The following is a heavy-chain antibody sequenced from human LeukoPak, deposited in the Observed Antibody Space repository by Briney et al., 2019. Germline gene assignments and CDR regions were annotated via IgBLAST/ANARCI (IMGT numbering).Heavy chain of an antibody. Sequence: GGSLRLSYAASGFTFSSYGMHWVRQAPGKGLEWVAVIWYDGSNKYYADSVKGRFTISRDNSKNTLYLQMNSLRAEDTAVYYCARMILVIGDGYNELDYWGQGTLVTVSS. J-gene: IGHJ4*02. D-gene: IGHD5-24*01. V-gene: IGHV3-33*01. CDR2: IWYDGSNK. CDR3: ARMILVIGDGYNELDY. CDR1: GFTFSSYG.